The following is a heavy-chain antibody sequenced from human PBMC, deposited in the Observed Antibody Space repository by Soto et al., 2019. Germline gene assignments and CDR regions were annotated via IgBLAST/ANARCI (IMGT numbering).Heavy chain of an antibody. J-gene: IGHJ6*02. Sequence: ASVEVAYRASGYTFTGYYMHWVRQAPGQGLEWMGWINPNSGGTNYAQKFQGWVTMTRDTSISTAYMELSRLRSDDTAVYYCARGVGYCSGGSCYYYYYGMDVWGQGTTDTVSS. CDR2: INPNSGGT. CDR3: ARGVGYCSGGSCYYYYYGMDV. D-gene: IGHD2-15*01. CDR1: GYTFTGYY. V-gene: IGHV1-2*04.